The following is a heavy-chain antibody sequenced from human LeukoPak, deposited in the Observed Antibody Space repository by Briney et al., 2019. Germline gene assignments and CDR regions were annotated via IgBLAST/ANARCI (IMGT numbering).Heavy chain of an antibody. V-gene: IGHV3-7*04. CDR2: IKPDDSEI. CDR1: GFTFTNNW. J-gene: IGHJ3*02. CDR3: ARGRAVDI. Sequence: GGSLRLSCVASGFTFTNNWMTWVRQVPGKGLEWVANIKPDDSEIYYVASVKGRFTISRDIAKNSVFLQMNSLRVEDTAIYYCARGRAVDIWGRGTMVTVSS.